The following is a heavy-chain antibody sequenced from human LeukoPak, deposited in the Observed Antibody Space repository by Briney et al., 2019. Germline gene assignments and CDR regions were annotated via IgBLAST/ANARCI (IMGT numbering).Heavy chain of an antibody. CDR3: ARDRPDPYSSSTEGFDY. CDR2: ISAYNGNT. CDR1: GYTFTSYG. D-gene: IGHD6-6*01. V-gene: IGHV1-18*01. Sequence: GASVRVSCKASGYTFTSYGISWVRQAPGQGLEWMGWISAYNGNTNYAQKLQGRVTMTTDTSTSTAYMELRSLRSDDTAVYYCARDRPDPYSSSTEGFDYWGQGTLVTVSS. J-gene: IGHJ4*02.